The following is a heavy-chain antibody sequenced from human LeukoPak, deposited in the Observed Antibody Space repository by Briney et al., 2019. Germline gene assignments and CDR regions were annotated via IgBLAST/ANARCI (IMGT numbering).Heavy chain of an antibody. J-gene: IGHJ4*02. CDR3: ARVGDFWSGYSPRRYFDY. CDR1: GGSFSGYY. V-gene: IGHV4-34*01. Sequence: SETLSLTCAVYGGSFSGYYWSWIRQPPGKGLEWIGEINHSGSTNYNPSLKSRVTISVDTSENQFSLKLSSVTAADTAVYYCARVGDFWSGYSPRRYFDYWGQGTLVTVSS. D-gene: IGHD3-3*01. CDR2: INHSGST.